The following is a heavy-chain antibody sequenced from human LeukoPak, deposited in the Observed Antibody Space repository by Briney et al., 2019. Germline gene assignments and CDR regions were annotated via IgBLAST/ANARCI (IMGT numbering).Heavy chain of an antibody. CDR1: GYTFTSYD. Sequence: ASVKVSCKASGYTFTSYDINWVRQATGQGLEWMGWMNPNSGNTGYAQKFQGRVTITRNTSISTAYMELSSLRSEDTAVYYCARAKSLSNWFDPWGQGTLVTVSS. CDR2: MNPNSGNT. CDR3: ARAKSLSNWFDP. D-gene: IGHD3-10*01. V-gene: IGHV1-8*01. J-gene: IGHJ5*02.